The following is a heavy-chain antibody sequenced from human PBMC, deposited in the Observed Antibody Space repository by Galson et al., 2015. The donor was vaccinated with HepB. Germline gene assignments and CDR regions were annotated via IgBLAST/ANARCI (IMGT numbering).Heavy chain of an antibody. CDR1: GFSFGGSV. CDR2: ISYDGSNK. CDR3: ARDPPLGYCSSTSCFKFDY. D-gene: IGHD2-2*01. V-gene: IGHV3-30-3*01. Sequence: SLRLSCAASGFSFGGSVIHWVRQAPGKGLEWVAVISYDGSNKYYADSVKGRFTISRDNSKNTLYLQMNSLRAEDTAVYYCARDPPLGYCSSTSCFKFDYWGQGTLVTVSS. J-gene: IGHJ4*02.